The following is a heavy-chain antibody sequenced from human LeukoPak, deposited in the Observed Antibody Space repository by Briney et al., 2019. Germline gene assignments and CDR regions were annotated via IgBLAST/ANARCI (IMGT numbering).Heavy chain of an antibody. Sequence: GGSLRLSCAASGFTFRSYSMNWVRQAPGKGLEWVSCISSSSSTIYYADSVKGRFTISRDNAKNSLYLQMNSLRAEDTAVYYCARDGYYYDSSGYYFDYWGQGTLVTVSS. V-gene: IGHV3-48*01. CDR2: ISSSSSTI. D-gene: IGHD3-22*01. CDR3: ARDGYYYDSSGYYFDY. J-gene: IGHJ4*02. CDR1: GFTFRSYS.